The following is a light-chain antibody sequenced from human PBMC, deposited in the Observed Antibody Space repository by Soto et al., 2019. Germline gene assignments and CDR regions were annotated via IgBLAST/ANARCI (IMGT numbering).Light chain of an antibody. CDR3: HQRCSYPPT. Sequence: DIQMTQSLSSLSASVGDRVTITCRASQSISNYLNWYPPKPGKAPKVIIFSASSLQSVVHYRLIVLLSWAAFTLTISSLRPEEWSTYSGHQRCSYPPTFFQVTKFDIK. CDR1: QSISNY. V-gene: IGKV1-39*01. J-gene: IGKJ1*01. CDR2: SAS.